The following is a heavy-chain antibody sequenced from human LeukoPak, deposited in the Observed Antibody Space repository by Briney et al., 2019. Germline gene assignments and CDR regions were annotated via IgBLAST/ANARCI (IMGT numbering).Heavy chain of an antibody. J-gene: IGHJ4*02. CDR2: IYYSGST. D-gene: IGHD3-10*01. CDR1: GGSISSGSYY. CDR3: ARDLGSGSSFDY. Sequence: PSETLSLTCTVSGGSISSGSYYWSWIRQPAGKGLEWIGSIYYSGSTYYNPSLKSRVTISVDTSKNQFSLKLSSVTAADTAVYYCARDLGSGSSFDYWGQGTLVTVSS. V-gene: IGHV4-39*07.